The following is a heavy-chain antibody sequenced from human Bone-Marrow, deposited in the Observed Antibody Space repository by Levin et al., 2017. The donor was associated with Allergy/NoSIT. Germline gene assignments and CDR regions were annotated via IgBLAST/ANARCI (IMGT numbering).Heavy chain of an antibody. Sequence: TGGSLRLSCTASGFTFSSYWMHWVRQAPGKGLVWVSHISIDGTTTDYADFAKGRFTISRDNAKNTLYLQMNSLRAEDTALYYCGGELGSAFGHDHWGQGSLVTVSS. V-gene: IGHV3-74*01. J-gene: IGHJ4*02. CDR2: ISIDGTTT. CDR1: GFTFSSYW. D-gene: IGHD6-19*01. CDR3: GGELGSAFGHDH.